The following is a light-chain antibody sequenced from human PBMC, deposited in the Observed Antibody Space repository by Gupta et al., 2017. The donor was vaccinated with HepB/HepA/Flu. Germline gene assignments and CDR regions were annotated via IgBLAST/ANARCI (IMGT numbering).Light chain of an antibody. Sequence: QSALTHPASASVSPGHSVTISCTGPSSDVSGYKYVSWYQQHPGRAPKLIIYDISNRPSGVSNRFSGSKSGNTASLTISGLQAEDETDYYCTSYSSSSIFYVFGTGTKVTVL. J-gene: IGLJ1*01. CDR2: DIS. V-gene: IGLV2-14*03. CDR3: TSYSSSSIFYV. CDR1: SSDVSGYKY.